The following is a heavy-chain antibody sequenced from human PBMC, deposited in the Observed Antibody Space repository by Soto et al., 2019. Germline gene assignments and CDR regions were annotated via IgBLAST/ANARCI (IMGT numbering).Heavy chain of an antibody. CDR3: ARLSPTSYYVMDV. CDR1: GDSISRGDYS. CDR2: IYQSGTT. J-gene: IGHJ6*02. Sequence: QLQLQESGSGLVRPSQTLSLTCAVSGDSISRGDYSWNWIRQPPGKGLEWIGNIYQSGTTSYNPSLKSRLTISLDRSENQFSLRLTCVTAADSAVYYCARLSPTSYYVMDVWGQGTTVSVSS. D-gene: IGHD3-16*01. V-gene: IGHV4-30-2*01.